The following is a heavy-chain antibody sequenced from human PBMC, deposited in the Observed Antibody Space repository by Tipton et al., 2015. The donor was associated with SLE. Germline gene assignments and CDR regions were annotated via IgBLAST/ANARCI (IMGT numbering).Heavy chain of an antibody. CDR1: GFTVSSIY. D-gene: IGHD2-2*01. CDR3: AKDRGYCSSTSCPLFGYYGMDV. V-gene: IGHV3-53*01. Sequence: GSLRLSCAASGFTVSSIYMNWVRQAPGKGLEWVSIIYSGGNTYYADSVKGRFTISRDNSKNTLYLQMNSLRAEDTAVYYCAKDRGYCSSTSCPLFGYYGMDVWGQGTTVTVSS. J-gene: IGHJ6*02. CDR2: IYSGGNT.